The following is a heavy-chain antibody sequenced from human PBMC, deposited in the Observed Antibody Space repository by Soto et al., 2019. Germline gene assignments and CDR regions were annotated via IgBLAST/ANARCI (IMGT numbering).Heavy chain of an antibody. D-gene: IGHD1-26*01. CDR1: VFTFIGSA. J-gene: IGHJ5*02. Sequence: GWSLRLACASSVFTFIGSAMHWVRQASGKGLEWVGRIRSKANSYATAYAASVKGRFTISRDDPKNTAYLQMNSLKTEDTAVYYCTQASIGKYNWFDPWGQGTLVTVSS. CDR2: IRSKANSYAT. V-gene: IGHV3-73*01. CDR3: TQASIGKYNWFDP.